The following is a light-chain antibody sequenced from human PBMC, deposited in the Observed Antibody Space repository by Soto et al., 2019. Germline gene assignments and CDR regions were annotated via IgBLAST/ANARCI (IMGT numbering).Light chain of an antibody. Sequence: ENVLTQSPGTLSLSPGERATVSCRASQSITGSYLAWYQQTPGQAPRLLTYGASSRATGVPDRFSGSGSGTDFTLTISRLEPEDFAVYYCQQYYSIPLTFGGGTKV. J-gene: IGKJ4*01. CDR2: GAS. CDR3: QQYYSIPLT. V-gene: IGKV3-20*01. CDR1: QSITGSY.